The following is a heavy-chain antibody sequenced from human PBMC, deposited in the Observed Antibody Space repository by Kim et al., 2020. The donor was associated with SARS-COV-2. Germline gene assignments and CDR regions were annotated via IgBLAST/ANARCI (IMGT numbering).Heavy chain of an antibody. V-gene: IGHV3-15*01. Sequence: AAPVKARFTISRDDSKNTLYLQMNSLKTEDTAVYYCTTVATIPYYYGMDVWGQGTTVTVSS. J-gene: IGHJ6*02. CDR3: TTVATIPYYYGMDV. D-gene: IGHD5-12*01.